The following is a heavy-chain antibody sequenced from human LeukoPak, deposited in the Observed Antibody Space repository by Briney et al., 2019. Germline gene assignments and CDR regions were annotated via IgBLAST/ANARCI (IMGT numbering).Heavy chain of an antibody. J-gene: IGHJ5*02. CDR2: IYTSGST. Sequence: SQTLSLTCTVSGGSISSGSYYWSWIRQPAGKGLEWIGRIYTSGSTNYNPSLKSRVTISVDTSKNQFSLKLSSVTAADTAVYYCARVSSPESGVDWFDPWGQGTLVTVSS. CDR3: ARVSSPESGVDWFDP. D-gene: IGHD2-8*01. V-gene: IGHV4-61*02. CDR1: GGSISSGSYY.